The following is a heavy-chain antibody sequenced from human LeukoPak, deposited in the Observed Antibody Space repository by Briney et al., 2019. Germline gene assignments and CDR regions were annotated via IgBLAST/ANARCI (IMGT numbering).Heavy chain of an antibody. Sequence: GGSLRLSCAASGFTFIRYGVLWVRQAPGKGLVWVSRINKGGVSTSYADSVRGGYTVSRDNGKNTLYLQMNSLRAEYTGVYYCARELPREVTLDYWGQGTLVTVSS. D-gene: IGHD2-21*02. V-gene: IGHV3-74*01. CDR3: ARELPREVTLDY. CDR2: INKGGVST. CDR1: GFTFIRYG. J-gene: IGHJ4*02.